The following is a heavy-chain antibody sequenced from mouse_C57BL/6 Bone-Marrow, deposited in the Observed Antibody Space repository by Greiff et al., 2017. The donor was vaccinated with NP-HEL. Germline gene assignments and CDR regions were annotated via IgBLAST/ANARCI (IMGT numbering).Heavy chain of an antibody. V-gene: IGHV14-2*01. D-gene: IGHD1-1*01. Sequence: VQLQQSGAELVKPGASVKLSCIASGFNIKDYYMHWVKQRTEQGLEWIGRIDPEDGETKYAPKFQGKATITADTSSNTAYLQLSSLTSEDTAVYYCARNRFLTTVVAKNYAMDYWGQGTSVTVSS. CDR2: IDPEDGET. CDR1: GFNIKDYY. J-gene: IGHJ4*01. CDR3: ARNRFLTTVVAKNYAMDY.